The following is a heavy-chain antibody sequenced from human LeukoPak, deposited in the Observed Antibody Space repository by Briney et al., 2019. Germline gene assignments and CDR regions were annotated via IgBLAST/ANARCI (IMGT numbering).Heavy chain of an antibody. CDR2: IRSDGSNK. CDR3: ARAPLYYYDSSGLSY. D-gene: IGHD3-22*01. Sequence: GGSLRLSCTASGFTFSSYGMHWVRQAPGKGLEWVAFIRSDGSNKYYADSVKGRFTISRDNAKNTLYLQMNSLRAEDTAVYYCARAPLYYYDSSGLSYWGQGTLVTVSS. CDR1: GFTFSSYG. J-gene: IGHJ4*02. V-gene: IGHV3-30*02.